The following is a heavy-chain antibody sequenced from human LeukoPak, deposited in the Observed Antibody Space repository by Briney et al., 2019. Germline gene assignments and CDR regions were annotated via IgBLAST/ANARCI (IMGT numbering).Heavy chain of an antibody. J-gene: IGHJ4*02. Sequence: GGSLRLSCAASGLTVTNAWTNWVRQAPGKGLEWVGRIASKTDGGTTDYAAPVKGRFTISRDDSKNTLFLQMNSLKTEDTAVYYCATGIRGDCGQGTLVTVSS. CDR2: IASKTDGGTT. CDR3: ATGIRGD. CDR1: GLTVTNAW. V-gene: IGHV3-15*04.